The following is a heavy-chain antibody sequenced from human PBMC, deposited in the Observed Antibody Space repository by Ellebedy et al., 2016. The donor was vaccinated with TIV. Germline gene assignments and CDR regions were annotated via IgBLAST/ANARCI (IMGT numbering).Heavy chain of an antibody. V-gene: IGHV3-48*02. CDR2: ISSSSTTI. CDR1: GFIFSDFN. Sequence: GESLKISCAASGFIFSDFNMNWVRQAPGKGLEWISYISSSSTTIYYADSVKGRFTISRDNAKNSLYLQMDSLTDEDTAVYYCARYHYRTFDPWGQGTLVTVSS. J-gene: IGHJ5*02. D-gene: IGHD4-11*01. CDR3: ARYHYRTFDP.